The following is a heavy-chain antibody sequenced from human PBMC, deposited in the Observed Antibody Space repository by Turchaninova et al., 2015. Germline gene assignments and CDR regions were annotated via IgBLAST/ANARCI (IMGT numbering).Heavy chain of an antibody. Sequence: LLVESGGVLVQTVVSRSSSGFDPGFTFSKYDMHWVRQAPGKVLEYVAAINTNGGSTWYEDSVKVRFTITRDNFKNTLYLQMNSLRLDDTAVYYCVKDLGSGWYYFDCWGQGTLVTVSS. J-gene: IGHJ4*02. CDR3: VKDLGSGWYYFDC. CDR1: GFTFSKYD. CDR2: INTNGGST. V-gene: IGHV3-64D*06. D-gene: IGHD6-19*01.